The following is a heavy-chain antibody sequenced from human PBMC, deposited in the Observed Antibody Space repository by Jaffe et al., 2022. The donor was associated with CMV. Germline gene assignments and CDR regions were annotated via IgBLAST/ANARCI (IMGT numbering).Heavy chain of an antibody. Sequence: EVQLEQSGAEVKKPGQPLKISCKASGYSFTNHWIGWVRQMPGKGLESMGIIYPRDSDTRYSPSFQGQVTMSVDKSLNTAYLQWNTLRASDTAIYYCARGVDTTMGEAFDSWGQGTLVTVSA. V-gene: IGHV5-51*01. J-gene: IGHJ4*02. CDR2: IYPRDSDT. D-gene: IGHD5-18*01. CDR3: ARGVDTTMGEAFDS. CDR1: GYSFTNHW.